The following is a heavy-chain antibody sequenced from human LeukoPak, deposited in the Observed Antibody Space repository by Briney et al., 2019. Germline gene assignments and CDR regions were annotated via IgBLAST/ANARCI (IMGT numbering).Heavy chain of an antibody. D-gene: IGHD2-2*02. V-gene: IGHV1-69*13. Sequence: ASVKVSCKASGGTFSSYAISWVRQAPGQGLEWMGGIIPIFGTANYAQKFQGRATITADESTSTAYMELSSLRSEDTAVYYCAGGDCSSTSCYNYYYYYMDVWGKGTTVTISS. CDR1: GGTFSSYA. J-gene: IGHJ6*03. CDR3: AGGDCSSTSCYNYYYYYMDV. CDR2: IIPIFGTA.